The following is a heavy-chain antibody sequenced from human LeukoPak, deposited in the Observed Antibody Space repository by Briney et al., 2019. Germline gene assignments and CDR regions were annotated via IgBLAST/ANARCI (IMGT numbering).Heavy chain of an antibody. V-gene: IGHV3-23*01. D-gene: IGHD5-18*01. CDR2: ISPSASHR. Sequence: GGSLRLSCAASGFMFSSSWMSWVRLAPGKGLEWVAAISPSASHRYYADFVGGRFTISRDNSKNTLDLQMSSLRAEDTAVYYCVKDRFGSFDPWGQGTLVTVSS. CDR3: VKDRFGSFDP. CDR1: GFMFSSSW. J-gene: IGHJ5*02.